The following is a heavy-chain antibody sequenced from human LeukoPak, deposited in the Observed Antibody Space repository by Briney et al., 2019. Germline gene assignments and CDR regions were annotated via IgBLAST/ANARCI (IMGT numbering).Heavy chain of an antibody. D-gene: IGHD2-21*01. V-gene: IGHV1-18*01. J-gene: IGHJ5*02. CDR3: ARGDWFDP. CDR1: GGTFSSYA. CDR2: VSGYNGNT. Sequence: VASVKVSCKASGGTFSSYAINWVRQAPGQGLEWMGWVSGYNGNTNYAQKFEGRVAMTTDTSSSTAYMELRSLKSDDTAIYYCARGDWFDPWGQGTLVTVSS.